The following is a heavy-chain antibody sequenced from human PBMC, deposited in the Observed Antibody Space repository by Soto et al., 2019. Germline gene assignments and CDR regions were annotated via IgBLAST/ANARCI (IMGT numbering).Heavy chain of an antibody. CDR2: ISSSGSTI. CDR3: ARGFLMPGFGSGCPRSRCGMDV. Sequence: GGSLSLSCASSGFTFSDYYISWLRQAPGKGLEWDSYISSSGSTIYNADSVKGRFTISRDNAQNSLYLQMNSLRAEDTAVYYCARGFLMPGFGSGCPRSRCGMDVWGQGTTVTVYS. V-gene: IGHV3-11*01. CDR1: GFTFSDYY. J-gene: IGHJ6*02. D-gene: IGHD6-19*01.